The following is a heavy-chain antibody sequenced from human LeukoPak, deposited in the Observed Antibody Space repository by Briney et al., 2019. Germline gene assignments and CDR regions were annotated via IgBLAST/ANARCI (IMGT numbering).Heavy chain of an antibody. Sequence: GASVKVSCKASGGTSSTYTITWVRQAPGQGLEWMGGIIPIFRTPNYAQKFQGRVTITTDESTSTAYMELSSLKSEDTAIYYCAGVDRYYFYLDVWGKGTTVTVSS. CDR1: GGTSSTYT. CDR3: AGVDRYYFYLDV. J-gene: IGHJ6*03. CDR2: IIPIFRTP. V-gene: IGHV1-69*05.